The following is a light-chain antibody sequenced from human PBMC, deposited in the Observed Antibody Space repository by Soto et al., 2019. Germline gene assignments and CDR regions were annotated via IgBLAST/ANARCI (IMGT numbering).Light chain of an antibody. CDR3: QQYNDWPLT. J-gene: IGKJ4*01. Sequence: EIVMTQSPATLSVSPGESATLSCRASQSVSNNLTWYQQKPGQPPRLLIYGASTRATGVPGRFSGSGSGTEFTLTIRSLQSEDFAVYYCQQYNDWPLTFGGGTKVDIK. V-gene: IGKV3-15*01. CDR2: GAS. CDR1: QSVSNN.